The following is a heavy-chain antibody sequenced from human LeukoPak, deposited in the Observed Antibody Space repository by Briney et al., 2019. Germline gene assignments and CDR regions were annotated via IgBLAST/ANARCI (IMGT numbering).Heavy chain of an antibody. CDR3: ARVDYGGTSDY. D-gene: IGHD4-23*01. CDR1: GGSISSGGYS. CDR2: IYHSGST. J-gene: IGHJ4*02. V-gene: IGHV4-30-2*01. Sequence: SETLSLTCAVSGGSISSGGYSWSWIRQPPGKGLEWIGYIYHSGSTYYNPSLKSRVTISVDRSKNQFSLKLSSVTAADTAVYYCARVDYGGTSDYWGQGTLVTVSS.